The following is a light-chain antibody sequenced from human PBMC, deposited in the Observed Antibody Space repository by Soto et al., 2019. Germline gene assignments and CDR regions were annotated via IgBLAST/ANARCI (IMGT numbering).Light chain of an antibody. CDR2: LNSDGSH. CDR3: QTWGTGTVV. J-gene: IGLJ2*01. V-gene: IGLV4-69*01. Sequence: QPVLTQSPSASASLGASVKLTCTLSSGHSSYAIAWHQQQPEKGPRYLMKLNSDGSHSKGDGTPDRFSGSSSRAERYLTISTLQSEDEADYYCQTWGTGTVVFGGGTKLTVL. CDR1: SGHSSYA.